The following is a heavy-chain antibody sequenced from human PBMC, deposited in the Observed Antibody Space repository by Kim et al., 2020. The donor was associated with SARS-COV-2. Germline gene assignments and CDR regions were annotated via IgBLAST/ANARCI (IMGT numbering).Heavy chain of an antibody. V-gene: IGHV4-31*03. J-gene: IGHJ4*02. D-gene: IGHD3-10*01. CDR1: GGSISSGGYY. CDR2: IYSSGGT. CDR3: ARVGITLVGNYYFDY. Sequence: SETLSLTCTVSGGSISSGGYYWNWIRQHPGKGLEWIGNIYSSGGTYHNPSLKSRVTISVDTSKNQFFLKLTSVTAADTAVYYCARVGITLVGNYYFDYWGQGTLVTVSS.